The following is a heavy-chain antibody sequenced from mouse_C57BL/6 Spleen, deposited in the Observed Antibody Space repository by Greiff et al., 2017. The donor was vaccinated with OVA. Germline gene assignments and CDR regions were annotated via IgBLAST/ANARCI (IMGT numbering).Heavy chain of an antibody. V-gene: IGHV14-4*01. CDR2: IDPENGDT. CDR1: GFNIKDDY. D-gene: IGHD1-1*01. Sequence: VQLQQSGAELVRPGASVKLSCTASGFNIKDDYMHWVKQRPEQGLEWIGWIDPENGDTEYASKFQGKATIPADTSSNTAYLQLSSLTSEDTAVYYCSLITTVPFAYWGQGTLVTVSA. CDR3: SLITTVPFAY. J-gene: IGHJ3*01.